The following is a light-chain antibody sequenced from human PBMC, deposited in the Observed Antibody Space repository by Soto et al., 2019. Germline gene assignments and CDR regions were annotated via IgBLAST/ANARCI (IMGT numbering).Light chain of an antibody. CDR1: SSDVGGYNY. J-gene: IGLJ1*01. Sequence: QSALTQPRSVSGSPGQSVTISCTGTSSDVGGYNYVSWYQQHPGKAPKLMIYDVSNRPSGVPDRFSGSKSGNTASLTISGLQAEDEDDYYCCSYAGSYSYVFGTGTKLTVL. CDR2: DVS. CDR3: CSYAGSYSYV. V-gene: IGLV2-11*01.